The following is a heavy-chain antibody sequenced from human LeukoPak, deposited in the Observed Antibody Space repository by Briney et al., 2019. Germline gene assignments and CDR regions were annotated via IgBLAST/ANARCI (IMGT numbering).Heavy chain of an antibody. D-gene: IGHD3-16*01. CDR3: TSPGGAIPGTQFDY. CDR1: GFTFSNAW. J-gene: IGHJ4*02. Sequence: GGSLRLSCAASGFTFSNAWMSWVRQAPGKGLEWVGRIKSKTDGGTTDYAAPVKGRFTISRDDSKNTLYLQMNSLKTEDTAVYYCTSPGGAIPGTQFDYRGQGTLVTGSS. V-gene: IGHV3-15*01. CDR2: IKSKTDGGTT.